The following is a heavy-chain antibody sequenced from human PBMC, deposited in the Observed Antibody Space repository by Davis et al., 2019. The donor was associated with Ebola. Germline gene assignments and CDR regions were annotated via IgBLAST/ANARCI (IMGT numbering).Heavy chain of an antibody. CDR2: IDWDDDK. J-gene: IGHJ4*02. Sequence: SGPTLVKPTQTLTLTCTFSGFSLSTSGMCVSWIRQPPGKALEWLALIDWDDDKYYSTSLKTRLTISKDTSKSQVVLTMTNMDPVDTATYYCARIGWGVAAAGTEGFDYWGQGTLVTVSS. D-gene: IGHD6-13*01. CDR3: ARIGWGVAAAGTEGFDY. CDR1: GFSLSTSGMC. V-gene: IGHV2-70*01.